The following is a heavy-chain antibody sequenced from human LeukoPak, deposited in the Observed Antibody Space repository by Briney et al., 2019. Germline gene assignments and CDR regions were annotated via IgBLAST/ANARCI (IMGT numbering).Heavy chain of an antibody. D-gene: IGHD1-1*01. Sequence: PSETLSLTCTVSGGSISNYFWSWVRQPPGKGLEWIGYIYYSGATNYSQSLRSRLTISVDTSKDQLYMTLNSVTAADTAVYYCARMGATTPHSANPDYWGQGTLVTVSS. CDR2: IYYSGAT. V-gene: IGHV4-59*01. CDR1: GGSISNYF. J-gene: IGHJ4*02. CDR3: ARMGATTPHSANPDY.